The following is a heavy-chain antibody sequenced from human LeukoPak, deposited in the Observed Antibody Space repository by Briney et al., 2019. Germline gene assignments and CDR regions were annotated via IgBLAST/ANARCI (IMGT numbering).Heavy chain of an antibody. CDR1: GGSISNYH. Sequence: SETLSLTCTVSGGSISNYHWSWIRQSPGKGLEYIGYISSSGSTNYNPSLENRVTISRDMSRNQFSLELSSVTAADTALYFCARLIYNTFTNNWRIDSWGQGTLVTISS. V-gene: IGHV4-4*08. CDR2: ISSSGST. CDR3: ARLIYNTFTNNWRIDS. J-gene: IGHJ4*02. D-gene: IGHD1-1*01.